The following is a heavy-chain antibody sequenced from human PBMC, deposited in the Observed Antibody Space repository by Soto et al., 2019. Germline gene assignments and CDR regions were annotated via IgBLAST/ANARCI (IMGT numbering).Heavy chain of an antibody. D-gene: IGHD2-15*01. CDR2: IKPDGSET. J-gene: IGHJ5*02. Sequence: GGSLRLSCAASGFTLGSYWMSWVRQAPGKGLEWVANIKPDGSETSYGDSVRGRFTISRDNAKNSLYLQIYSLRAEDTAVYYCARDSGHCSGDNCYYWFDPWGQGTLVTVSS. CDR1: GFTLGSYW. V-gene: IGHV3-7*03. CDR3: ARDSGHCSGDNCYYWFDP.